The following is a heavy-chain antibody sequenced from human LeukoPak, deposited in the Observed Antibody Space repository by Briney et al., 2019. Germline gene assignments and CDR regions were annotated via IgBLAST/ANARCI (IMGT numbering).Heavy chain of an antibody. CDR3: ATRDLYYDFWSGYGSYGMDV. J-gene: IGHJ6*02. D-gene: IGHD3-3*01. CDR2: ISYDGSNK. CDR1: GFTFSSYG. V-gene: IGHV3-30*03. Sequence: PGRSLRLSCEASGFTFSSYGMHWVRQAPGKGLEWVAVISYDGSNKYYADSVKGRFTISRDNSKNTLYLQMNSLRAEDTAVYYCATRDLYYDFWSGYGSYGMDVWGQGTTVTVSS.